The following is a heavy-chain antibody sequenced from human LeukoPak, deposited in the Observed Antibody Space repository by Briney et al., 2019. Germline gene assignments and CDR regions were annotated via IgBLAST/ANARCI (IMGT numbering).Heavy chain of an antibody. Sequence: GASVKVSCKASGYILTTYGISWVRQAPGQGLEWMGWISAYNGDTDFAQHLQGRVSMTIDASTSTAYMEPSSLRSEDTAVYYCARALMSGSYQYYYYYYMDVWGKGTTVTISS. J-gene: IGHJ6*03. CDR3: ARALMSGSYQYYYYYYMDV. CDR2: ISAYNGDT. D-gene: IGHD1-26*01. V-gene: IGHV1-18*01. CDR1: GYILTTYG.